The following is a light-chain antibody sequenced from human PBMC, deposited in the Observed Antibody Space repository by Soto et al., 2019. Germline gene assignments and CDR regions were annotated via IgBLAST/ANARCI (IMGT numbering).Light chain of an antibody. Sequence: QSALTQPPSVSGAPGQRVTISCTGSSSNIGAGFDVHWYQQLPGTAPKLLIYANNIRPSGVPDRFSGSKSGISASLAITGLQAEDEADYYCQSYDRSLSGSVFGGGTKLTVL. CDR1: SSNIGAGFD. V-gene: IGLV1-40*01. CDR3: QSYDRSLSGSV. J-gene: IGLJ3*02. CDR2: ANN.